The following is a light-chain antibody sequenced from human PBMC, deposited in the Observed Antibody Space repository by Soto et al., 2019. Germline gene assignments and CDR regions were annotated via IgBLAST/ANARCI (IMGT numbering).Light chain of an antibody. J-gene: IGLJ3*02. CDR1: SGDVGAYDY. V-gene: IGLV2-14*01. CDR3: ASYTSSTTQV. Sequence: QSALTQPPSASGSPGQSVTISCTGTSGDVGAYDYVSWYQQHPGKAPKLVISAVSRRSSGISDRFSGSKSGNTATLTISGLQAEDEADYYCASYTSSTTQVFGGGTKVTVL. CDR2: AVS.